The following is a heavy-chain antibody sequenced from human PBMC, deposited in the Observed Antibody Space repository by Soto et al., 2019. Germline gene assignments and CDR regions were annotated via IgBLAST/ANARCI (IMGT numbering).Heavy chain of an antibody. CDR2: IYYSGST. CDR3: ASYDSSGYYNY. D-gene: IGHD3-22*01. J-gene: IGHJ4*02. CDR1: GGSVSSGSYY. Sequence: SETLSLTCTVSGGSVSSGSYYWSWIRQPPGKGLEWIGYIYYSGSTNYNPSLKSRVTISVDTSKNQFSLKLSSVTAAGTAVYYCASYDSSGYYNYWGQGTLVTVSS. V-gene: IGHV4-61*01.